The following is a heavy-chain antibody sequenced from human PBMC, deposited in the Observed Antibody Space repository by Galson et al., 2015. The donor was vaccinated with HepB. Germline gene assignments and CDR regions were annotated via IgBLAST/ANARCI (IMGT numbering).Heavy chain of an antibody. D-gene: IGHD3-3*01. CDR3: ARVGIFGVVILAYFDY. Sequence: SLRLSCAASGFTFSSYAMHWVRQAPGKGLEWVAVISYDGSNKYYADSVKGRFTISRDNSKNTLYLQMNSLRAEDTAVYYCARVGIFGVVILAYFDYWGQGTLVTVSS. CDR2: ISYDGSNK. J-gene: IGHJ4*02. V-gene: IGHV3-30-3*01. CDR1: GFTFSSYA.